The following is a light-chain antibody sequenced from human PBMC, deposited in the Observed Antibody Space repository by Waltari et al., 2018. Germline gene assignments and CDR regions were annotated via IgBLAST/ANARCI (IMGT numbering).Light chain of an antibody. Sequence: DIQMTQSPSTLSASVGDRVTITCRASQSISSWLAWYQQKPGKAPKLLIYKASSLESGVPSRFSGSGSGTEFTLTISSLQPDDFATYYCQQYNSYWRTFGQGTKEEIK. CDR1: QSISSW. V-gene: IGKV1-5*03. CDR3: QQYNSYWRT. J-gene: IGKJ1*01. CDR2: KAS.